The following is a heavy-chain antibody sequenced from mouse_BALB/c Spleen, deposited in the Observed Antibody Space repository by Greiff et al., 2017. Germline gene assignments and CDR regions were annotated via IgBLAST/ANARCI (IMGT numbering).Heavy chain of an antibody. D-gene: IGHD1-1*01. J-gene: IGHJ4*01. CDR3: ARRHPDGSSYSYAMDY. CDR1: GYTFTDYW. Sequence: QVQLQQPGAELVMPGASVKMSCKASGYTFTDYWMHWVKQRPGQGLEWIGAIDTSDSYTSYNQKFKGKATLTVDESSSTAYMQLSSLTSEDSAVYYCARRHPDGSSYSYAMDYWGQGTSVTVSS. V-gene: IGHV1-69*01. CDR2: IDTSDSYT.